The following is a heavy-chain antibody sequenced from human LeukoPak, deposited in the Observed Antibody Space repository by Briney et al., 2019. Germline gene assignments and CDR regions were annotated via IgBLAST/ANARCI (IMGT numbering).Heavy chain of an antibody. CDR2: ISYDGSNK. D-gene: IGHD3-22*01. Sequence: GGSLSLSCAASGFTFSSYAMHWVRQAPGKGLEWVAVISYDGSNKYYADSVKGRFTISRDNSKNTLYLQMNSLRAEDTAVYYCASFKYDSSGTFDYWGQGTLVTVSS. CDR3: ASFKYDSSGTFDY. J-gene: IGHJ4*02. CDR1: GFTFSSYA. V-gene: IGHV3-30-3*01.